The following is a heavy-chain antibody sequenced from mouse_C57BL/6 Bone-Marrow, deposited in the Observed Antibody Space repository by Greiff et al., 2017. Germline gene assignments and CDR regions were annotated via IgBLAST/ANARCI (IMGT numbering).Heavy chain of an antibody. Sequence: VQLQQSGAELVRPGASVKLSCKASGYTFTDYYINWVKQRPGQGLEWIARIYPGSGNTYYNEKFKGKATLTAEKSSSTAYMQLSSLTSEDSAVYYCAIGGGYPIFDYWGQGTTLTVSS. D-gene: IGHD2-2*01. CDR2: IYPGSGNT. J-gene: IGHJ2*01. CDR1: GYTFTDYY. V-gene: IGHV1-76*01. CDR3: AIGGGYPIFDY.